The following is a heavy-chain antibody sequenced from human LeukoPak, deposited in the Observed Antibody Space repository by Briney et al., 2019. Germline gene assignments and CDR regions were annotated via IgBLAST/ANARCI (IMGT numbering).Heavy chain of an antibody. CDR3: ARGGKGGSSGI. D-gene: IGHD3-22*01. CDR1: GGSFSGYY. J-gene: IGHJ3*02. Sequence: SETLSLTCAVYGGSFSGYYWSWIRQPPGKGLEWIGEINHSGSTNYNPSLKSRVTISVDTSKNQFSLKLSSVTAADTAVYYCARGGKGGSSGIWGQGTMVTVSS. CDR2: INHSGST. V-gene: IGHV4-34*01.